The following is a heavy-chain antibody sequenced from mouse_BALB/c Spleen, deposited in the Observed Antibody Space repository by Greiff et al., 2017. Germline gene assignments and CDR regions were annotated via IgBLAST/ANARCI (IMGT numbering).Heavy chain of an antibody. D-gene: IGHD2-2*01. CDR1: GFSLTDYG. J-gene: IGHJ4*01. CDR3: AKQGGLRQEGPNPGYAMDY. V-gene: IGHV2-6-5*01. Sequence: QVQLKESGPGLVAPSQSLSITCTVSGFSLTDYGVSWIRQPPGKGLEWLGVIWGGGSTYYNSALKSRLSISKDNSKSQVFLKMNSLQTDDTAMYYCAKQGGLRQEGPNPGYAMDYWGQGTSVTVSS. CDR2: IWGGGST.